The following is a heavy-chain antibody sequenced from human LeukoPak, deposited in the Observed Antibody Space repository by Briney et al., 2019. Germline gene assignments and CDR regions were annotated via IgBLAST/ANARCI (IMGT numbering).Heavy chain of an antibody. CDR2: IYYSGST. J-gene: IGHJ4*02. CDR1: GGSISSYY. CDR3: ARLHRSDYDILTGYQFDY. Sequence: SETLSLTCTVSGGSISSYYWSWIRQPPGKGLEWIGYIYYSGSTNYNPSLKSRATISVDTSKNQFSLKLSSVTAADTAVYYCARLHRSDYDILTGYQFDYWGQGTLVTVSS. V-gene: IGHV4-59*08. D-gene: IGHD3-9*01.